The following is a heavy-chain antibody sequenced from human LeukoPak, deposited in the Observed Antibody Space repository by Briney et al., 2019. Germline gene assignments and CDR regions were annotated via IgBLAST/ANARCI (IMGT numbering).Heavy chain of an antibody. CDR2: IYSGGST. CDR3: AREWGAAAGFNWFDP. D-gene: IGHD6-13*01. Sequence: PGGSLRLSCAASGFTVSSNYMSWVRQAPGKGLEGVSVIYSGGSTYYADSAKGRFTISRDNSKNTLYLQMNSLRAEDTAVYYCAREWGAAAGFNWFDPWGQGTLVTVSS. CDR1: GFTVSSNY. V-gene: IGHV3-66*01. J-gene: IGHJ5*02.